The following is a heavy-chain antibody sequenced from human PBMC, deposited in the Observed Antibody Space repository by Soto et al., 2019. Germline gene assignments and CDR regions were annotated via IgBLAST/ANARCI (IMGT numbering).Heavy chain of an antibody. CDR3: ARETSSSWGYAFDI. Sequence: QVQLQESGPGLVKPSQTLSLTCTVSGGSISSGGYYWSWMRQHPGKGLEWIGYIYYSGSTYYNPSLKSRVTISVDTSKNQFSLKLRSVTAADTAVYCCARETSSSWGYAFDIWGQGTMVTVSS. D-gene: IGHD6-13*01. CDR2: IYYSGST. V-gene: IGHV4-31*03. J-gene: IGHJ3*02. CDR1: GGSISSGGYY.